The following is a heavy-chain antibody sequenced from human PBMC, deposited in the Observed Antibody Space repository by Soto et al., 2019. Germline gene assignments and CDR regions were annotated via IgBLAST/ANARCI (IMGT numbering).Heavy chain of an antibody. J-gene: IGHJ6*02. V-gene: IGHV4-59*01. Sequence: PSETLSLTCTVSGGSISSYYWSWIRQPPGKGLEWIGYIYYSGSTSYNPSLKSRVTISVDTSKNQFSLKLSSVTAADTAVYYCARAVLRGGVDCTNGVCYDSSYYYGMDVWGQGTTVTVSS. CDR2: IYYSGST. D-gene: IGHD2-8*01. CDR3: ARAVLRGGVDCTNGVCYDSSYYYGMDV. CDR1: GGSISSYY.